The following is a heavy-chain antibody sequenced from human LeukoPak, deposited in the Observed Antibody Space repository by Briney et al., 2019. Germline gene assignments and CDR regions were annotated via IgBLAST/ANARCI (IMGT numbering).Heavy chain of an antibody. CDR2: INSGDST. V-gene: IGHV3-23*01. D-gene: IGHD4-17*01. CDR1: GFTFGTYA. J-gene: IGHJ4*02. CDR3: AKDLTVTTLGYFDY. Sequence: PGGSLRLSCAASGFTFGTYAMTWVRQAPGKGLEGVASINSGDSTYYGDSVKGRFTISRDRSKNTLYLQMNSLRAEDTAVYYCAKDLTVTTLGYFDYWGQGTLVTVSS.